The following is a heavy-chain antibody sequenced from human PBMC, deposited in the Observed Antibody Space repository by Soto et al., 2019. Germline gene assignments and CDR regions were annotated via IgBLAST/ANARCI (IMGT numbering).Heavy chain of an antibody. Sequence: GGSLRLSCAASGFTFSDYYMSWIRQAPGKGLEWVSYISSSSSYTNYADSVKGRFTISRDNAKNSLYLQMNSLRAEDTAVYYCARSGYCSSTSCSSWVWNGMDVWGQGTTVTVSS. CDR1: GFTFSDYY. D-gene: IGHD2-2*01. V-gene: IGHV3-11*06. J-gene: IGHJ6*02. CDR3: ARSGYCSSTSCSSWVWNGMDV. CDR2: ISSSSSYT.